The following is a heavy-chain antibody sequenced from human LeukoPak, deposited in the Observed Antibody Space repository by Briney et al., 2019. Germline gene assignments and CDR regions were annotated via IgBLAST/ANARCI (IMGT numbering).Heavy chain of an antibody. Sequence: PGGSLRLSCAASGFTFSTCWMIWVPQAPGKGLKGVANIKQDGSEKYYVDSVKGRFTISRDNAKNSLYLQMNSLRAEDTAVYYCARGDYGDNYCQHWGQGTLVTVSS. CDR2: IKQDGSEK. V-gene: IGHV3-7*05. CDR1: GFTFSTCW. D-gene: IGHD4-17*01. J-gene: IGHJ1*01. CDR3: ARGDYGDNYCQH.